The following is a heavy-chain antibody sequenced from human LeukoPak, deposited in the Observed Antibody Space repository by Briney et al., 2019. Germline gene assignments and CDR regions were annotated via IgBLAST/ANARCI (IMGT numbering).Heavy chain of an antibody. J-gene: IGHJ4*02. D-gene: IGHD3-16*01. CDR2: ISSSSSTI. V-gene: IGHV3-48*04. CDR3: ARDRYGLYY. Sequence: GGSLRLSCAASGFTFSSYSMNWVRQAPGKGLEWVSYISSSSSTIYYADSVKGRFTISRDNAKNSLYLQMNSLRAEDTAVYYCARDRYGLYYWGQGALVTVSS. CDR1: GFTFSSYS.